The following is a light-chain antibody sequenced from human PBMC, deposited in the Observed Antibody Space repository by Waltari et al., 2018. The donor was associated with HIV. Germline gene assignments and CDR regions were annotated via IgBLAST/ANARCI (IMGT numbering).Light chain of an antibody. Sequence: QAGLTQPPSLSVGLGQTATLICTGNRDNVDPGGAAWLQHYQGHPPKPLSHRNNNRPSGLLLKFSATRSGNIAFLTITGVQPDDEAAYYCTAWDNSLSAWVFGRGTQLTVL. J-gene: IGLJ3*02. V-gene: IGLV10-54*04. CDR3: TAWDNSLSAWV. CDR2: RNN. CDR1: RDNVDPGG.